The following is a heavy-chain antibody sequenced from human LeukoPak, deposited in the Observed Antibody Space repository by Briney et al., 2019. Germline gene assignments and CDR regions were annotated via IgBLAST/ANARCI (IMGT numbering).Heavy chain of an antibody. CDR1: GYSFTSYW. D-gene: IGHD3-22*01. CDR3: AKAYYYDSSGYPPPYWYFDL. J-gene: IGHJ2*01. V-gene: IGHV5-51*01. Sequence: GESLKISCKGSGYSFTSYWIGWVRQMPGKGLEWMGIIYPGDSDTRYSPSFQGQVTISADKSISTAYLQWSSLKASDTAMYYCAKAYYYDSSGYPPPYWYFDLWGRGTLVTVSS. CDR2: IYPGDSDT.